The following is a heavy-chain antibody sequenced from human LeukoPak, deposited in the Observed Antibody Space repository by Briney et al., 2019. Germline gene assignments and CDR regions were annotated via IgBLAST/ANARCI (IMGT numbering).Heavy chain of an antibody. CDR1: GYTFTSYD. CDR2: MKPNSGNT. V-gene: IGHV1-8*01. CDR3: ARGATVTTYYYYYGMDV. Sequence: ASVKVSCKASGYTFTSYDINWVRQATGQGLEWMGWMKPNSGNTGYAQKFQGRVTMTRNTSMSTAYMELSSLRSEDTAVYYCARGATVTTYYYYYGMDVWGQGTTVTVSS. D-gene: IGHD4-17*01. J-gene: IGHJ6*02.